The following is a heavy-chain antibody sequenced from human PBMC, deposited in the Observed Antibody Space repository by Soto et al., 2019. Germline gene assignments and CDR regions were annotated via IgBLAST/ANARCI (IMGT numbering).Heavy chain of an antibody. CDR2: IYYSGST. D-gene: IGHD2-15*01. J-gene: IGHJ6*02. CDR1: GGSISSGDYY. CDR3: DRCRDGYGIDV. V-gene: IGHV4-30-4*01. Sequence: SETLSLTCTVSGGSISSGDYYWSWIRQPPGKGLEWIGYIYYSGSTYYNPSLKSRVTISVDTSKNQFSLKLSSVTAADTAVYYCDRCRDGYGIDVWGQGTTVTVSS.